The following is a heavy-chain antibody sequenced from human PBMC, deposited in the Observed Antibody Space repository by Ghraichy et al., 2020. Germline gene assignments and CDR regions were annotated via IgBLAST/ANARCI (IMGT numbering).Heavy chain of an antibody. CDR2: LYYSGPT. CDR1: GGSIGGSSYY. CDR3: ARHGIAMRPLDH. D-gene: IGHD1-1*01. V-gene: IGHV4-39*01. J-gene: IGHJ4*02. Sequence: SETRSLTCTVSGGSIGGSSYYWTWIRQPPGKGLEWCGTLYYSGPTFYNPSLASRVTVSVDTSKNQFSLKLTSLTAADTAIYYCARHGIAMRPLDHWGQGILVAVSS.